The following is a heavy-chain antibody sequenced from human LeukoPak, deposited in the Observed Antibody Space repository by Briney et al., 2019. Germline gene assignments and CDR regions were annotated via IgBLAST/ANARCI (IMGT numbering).Heavy chain of an antibody. CDR3: ARDQSGNDY. V-gene: IGHV4-34*01. Sequence: SETLSLTCAVYGGSFSGYYWSWIRQPPGKGLEWIGEINHSGSTNYNPSLKSRVTISVDTSKNQFSLKLSSVTAADTAVYYCARDQSGNDYWGQGTLVTVSS. J-gene: IGHJ4*02. CDR1: GGSFSGYY. D-gene: IGHD4-23*01. CDR2: INHSGST.